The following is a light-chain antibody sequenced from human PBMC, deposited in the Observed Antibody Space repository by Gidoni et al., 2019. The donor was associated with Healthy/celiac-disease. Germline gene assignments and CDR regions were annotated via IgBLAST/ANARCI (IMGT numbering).Light chain of an antibody. CDR1: QTISSY. J-gene: IGKJ4*01. CDR2: DAS. V-gene: IGKV3-11*01. Sequence: VLTQSPAILSLSPGERATLSGRASQTISSYLAWYQQKPGQAPRLLIYDASNRATGIPARFSGSGSGTDFTLTISSLEPEDLAVYFCQQRRNWPLTFGGGTKVEIK. CDR3: QQRRNWPLT.